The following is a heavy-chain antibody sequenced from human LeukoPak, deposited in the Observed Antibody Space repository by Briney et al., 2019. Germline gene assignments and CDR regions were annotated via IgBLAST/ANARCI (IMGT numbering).Heavy chain of an antibody. CDR3: ARRARYCSSTSCPNWFDP. CDR1: GFMFSNYY. V-gene: IGHV3-74*01. CDR2: IKNAGIDT. Sequence: GGSLRLSCVGSGFMFSNYYMYWVRQAPGKGLVWVSRIKNAGIDTIYADSVKGRFTISRDNAKNSLYLQMNSLRAEDTAVYYCARRARYCSSTSCPNWFDPWGQGTLVTVSS. D-gene: IGHD2-2*01. J-gene: IGHJ5*02.